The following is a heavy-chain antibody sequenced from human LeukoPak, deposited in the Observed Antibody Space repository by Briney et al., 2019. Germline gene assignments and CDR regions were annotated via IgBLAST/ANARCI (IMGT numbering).Heavy chain of an antibody. D-gene: IGHD3-22*01. V-gene: IGHV1-46*01. Sequence: ASVKVSCKASGYTFTNYYMQWVRQAPGQGLEWMGMISPSGGSTTYAQKFQGRVTMTRDTSTSTVYMELSILRSEDTAVYYCARDRYYYDSSGYSDYWGQGTLVTVSS. CDR1: GYTFTNYY. J-gene: IGHJ4*02. CDR3: ARDRYYYDSSGYSDY. CDR2: ISPSGGST.